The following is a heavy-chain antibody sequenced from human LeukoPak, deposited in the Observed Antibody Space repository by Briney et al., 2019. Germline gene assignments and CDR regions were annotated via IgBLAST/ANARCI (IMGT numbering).Heavy chain of an antibody. J-gene: IGHJ3*02. CDR2: IRASGGST. V-gene: IGHV3-23*01. CDR1: GFTFSDYA. D-gene: IGHD3-10*01. Sequence: GGSLRLSCAASGFTFSDYAMSWVRQAPGKGLEWVSSIRASGGSTFYADSVKGRFTISRDNSENTLFLQMNSLRADDAAVYYCAKDQIGVLPDAFDIRGQGTMVSVSS. CDR3: AKDQIGVLPDAFDI.